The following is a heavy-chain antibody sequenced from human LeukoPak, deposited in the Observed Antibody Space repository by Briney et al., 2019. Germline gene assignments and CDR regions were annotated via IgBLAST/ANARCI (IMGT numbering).Heavy chain of an antibody. CDR1: GYIFTSYD. J-gene: IGHJ4*02. Sequence: GASVKVSCKASGYIFTSYDIDWVRQATGQGPEWMGWMKPNSGNTDYAQKFQGRVTMTRDTSISTAYMELSSLRSEDTAVYYCARGPDYNWNDGSGSFDYWGQGTLVTVSS. D-gene: IGHD1-20*01. CDR3: ARGPDYNWNDGSGSFDY. V-gene: IGHV1-8*01. CDR2: MKPNSGNT.